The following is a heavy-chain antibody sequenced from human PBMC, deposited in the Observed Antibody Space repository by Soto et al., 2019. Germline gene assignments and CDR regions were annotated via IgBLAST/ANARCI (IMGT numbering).Heavy chain of an antibody. CDR1: GGTFSSYA. D-gene: IGHD4-4*01. J-gene: IGHJ5*02. CDR3: ARSDDSTSYPLDL. Sequence: SVKVSCKASGGTFSSYAISWVRQAPGQGLEWMGGIIPIFGTANYAQKFQGRVTITADESTSTAYMELSSLRHGDTAVYFCARSDDSTSYPLDLWGPGTLVTVSS. V-gene: IGHV1-69*13. CDR2: IIPIFGTA.